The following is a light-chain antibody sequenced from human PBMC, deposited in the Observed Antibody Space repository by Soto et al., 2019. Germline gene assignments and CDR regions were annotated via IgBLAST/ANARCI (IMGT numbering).Light chain of an antibody. V-gene: IGKV3-15*01. Sequence: EILMTQSPATLSVSPGERATLSCRASQSVSSKLAWYQQKPGQAPWLLIYGASTRATGIPARFSGSGSGTDFTLTISRLEPEDFAVYYCQQYGSSLTWTFGQGTKVDIK. J-gene: IGKJ1*01. CDR2: GAS. CDR3: QQYGSSLTWT. CDR1: QSVSSK.